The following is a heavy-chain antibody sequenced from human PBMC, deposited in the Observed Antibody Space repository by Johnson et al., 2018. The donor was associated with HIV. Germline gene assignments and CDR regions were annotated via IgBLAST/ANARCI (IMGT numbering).Heavy chain of an antibody. CDR2: VGSSGHT. D-gene: IGHD6-6*01. V-gene: IGHV3-13*01. CDR1: GFTFSVYD. CDR3: ARSRARPRRFDAVDL. J-gene: IGHJ3*01. Sequence: VQLVESGGGVVRPGGSLRLSCTASGFTFSVYDMHWVRQVPGNGLEWVSTVGSSGHTYYAASVKGRFTISRDSAKNYLFLQANILKAGDTAVYYCARSRARPRRFDAVDLWGQGTRVTVSS.